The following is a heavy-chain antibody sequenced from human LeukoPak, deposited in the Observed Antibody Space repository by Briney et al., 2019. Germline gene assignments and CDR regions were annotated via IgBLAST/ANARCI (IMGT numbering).Heavy chain of an antibody. CDR2: ISGSGGST. V-gene: IGHV3-23*01. CDR1: GFTFSSYA. D-gene: IGHD3-10*01. Sequence: GGSLRLSCAASGFTFSSYAMSWVRQAPGKGLEWVSAISGSGGSTYYADSVKGRFTISRDNSKNTLYLQMNSLRAEDTAVYYCAKDYYGSGSYYRPLPDWGQGTLVTVSS. CDR3: AKDYYGSGSYYRPLPD. J-gene: IGHJ4*02.